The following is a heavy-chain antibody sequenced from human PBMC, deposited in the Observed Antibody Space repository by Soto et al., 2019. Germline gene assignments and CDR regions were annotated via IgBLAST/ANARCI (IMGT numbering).Heavy chain of an antibody. Sequence: GGSLRLSCAASGFTFSSYAMSWVRQAPGKGLEWVSAISGSGGSTYYADSVKGRFTISRDNSKNTLYLQMNILRAEETAVYYCAKVSLGGYDYGDYETAFDIWGQGTMVTVSS. CDR2: ISGSGGST. J-gene: IGHJ3*02. V-gene: IGHV3-23*01. CDR3: AKVSLGGYDYGDYETAFDI. D-gene: IGHD4-17*01. CDR1: GFTFSSYA.